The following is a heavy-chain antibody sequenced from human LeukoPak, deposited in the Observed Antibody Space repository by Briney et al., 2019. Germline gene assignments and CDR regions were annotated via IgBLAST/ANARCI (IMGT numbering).Heavy chain of an antibody. CDR3: ARSRSYGYRDVDY. Sequence: SETLSLTCAVYGGSFSGYYWSWIRQPLGKGLEWIGEINHSGSTNYNPSLKSRVTISVDTSKNQFSLKLSSVTAADTAVYYCARSRSYGYRDVDYWGQGTLVTVSS. CDR1: GGSFSGYY. CDR2: INHSGST. V-gene: IGHV4-34*01. D-gene: IGHD5-18*01. J-gene: IGHJ4*02.